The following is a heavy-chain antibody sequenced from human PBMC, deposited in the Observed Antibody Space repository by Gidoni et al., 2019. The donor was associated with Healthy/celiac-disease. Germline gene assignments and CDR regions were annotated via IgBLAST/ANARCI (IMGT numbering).Heavy chain of an antibody. V-gene: IGHV1-69*06. Sequence: QVQLVQSGAEVKKPGSSVQVSCKASGGTCSSSASSWVRQAPGQGLEWRGGSSPIFCTAIYAQKCQGRVTITADNSPSTAYMELSSLRFEDTAVSYCARDGYCSGGSCYAEFDYWGQGTLVTVSS. D-gene: IGHD2-15*01. CDR2: SSPIFCTA. CDR3: ARDGYCSGGSCYAEFDY. J-gene: IGHJ4*02. CDR1: GGTCSSSA.